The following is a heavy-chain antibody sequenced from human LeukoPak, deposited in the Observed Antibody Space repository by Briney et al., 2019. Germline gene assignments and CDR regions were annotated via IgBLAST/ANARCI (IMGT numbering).Heavy chain of an antibody. Sequence: GGSLRLSCAASGFTFDDYAMHWVRQAPGKGLEWVSGISWNSGSIGYADSVKGRFTISRDNSKNTLYLQMNSLRAEDTAVYYCAKDAGGSKGGFIAVAYYFDYWGQGTLVTVSS. CDR3: AKDAGGSKGGFIAVAYYFDY. V-gene: IGHV3-9*01. CDR1: GFTFDDYA. J-gene: IGHJ4*02. D-gene: IGHD6-19*01. CDR2: ISWNSGSI.